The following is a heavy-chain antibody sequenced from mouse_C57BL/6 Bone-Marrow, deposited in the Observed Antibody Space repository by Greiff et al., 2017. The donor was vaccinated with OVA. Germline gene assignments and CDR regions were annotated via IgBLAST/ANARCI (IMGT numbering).Heavy chain of an antibody. CDR2: INPSSGYT. CDR3: ARRLSYYYGSSYDDAMDY. Sequence: VKLQESGAELARPGASVKMSCKASGYTFTSYTMHWVKQRPGQGLEWIGYINPSSGYTKYNQKFKDKATLTADKSSSTAYMKMSSLTSEDSAVYYCARRLSYYYGSSYDDAMDYWGQGTSVTVSS. J-gene: IGHJ4*01. V-gene: IGHV1-4*01. CDR1: GYTFTSYT. D-gene: IGHD1-1*01.